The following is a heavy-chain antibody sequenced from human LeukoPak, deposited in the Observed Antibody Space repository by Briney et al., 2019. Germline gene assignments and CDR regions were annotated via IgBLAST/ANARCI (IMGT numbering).Heavy chain of an antibody. CDR3: ARVFDSGSQAYFYYMDV. V-gene: IGHV4-59*01. J-gene: IGHJ6*03. CDR1: GVSSSSYY. Sequence: SETLSLTCTGSGVSSSSYYWSWIRQPPGKGLEWFGYIYYSGSTNYNPSLKSRVTMSVDTSKNQFSLKVSSVTAADTAVYYCARVFDSGSQAYFYYMDVWGKGTTVTIFS. D-gene: IGHD3-10*01. CDR2: IYYSGST.